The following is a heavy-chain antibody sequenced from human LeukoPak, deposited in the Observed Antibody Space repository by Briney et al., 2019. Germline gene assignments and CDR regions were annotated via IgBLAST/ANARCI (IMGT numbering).Heavy chain of an antibody. CDR3: ASRSSIWSGYQDTLYYFDS. D-gene: IGHD3-3*01. J-gene: IGHJ4*02. CDR1: GGSVSSGDYYY. Sequence: SETLSLTCTVSGGSVSSGDYYYWSWIRQPPGKRLEWIGHIYYSGSTNYNPSLKSRVTISVDTSKNQFSLKLSSVTAADTAVYYCASRSSIWSGYQDTLYYFDSWGQGTLVTVSS. V-gene: IGHV4-61*08. CDR2: IYYSGST.